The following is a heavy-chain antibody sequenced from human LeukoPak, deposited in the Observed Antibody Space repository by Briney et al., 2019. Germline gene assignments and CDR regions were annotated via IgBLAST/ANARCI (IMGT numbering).Heavy chain of an antibody. V-gene: IGHV3-23*01. J-gene: IGHJ6*02. CDR2: ISGNGGST. D-gene: IGHD3-10*01. CDR1: GFTFSSYT. CDR3: ARAQRFGELLLLHYYGMDV. Sequence: GGSLRLSCAASGFTFSSYTMNWVRQAPGKGLEWVSAISGNGGSTYYADSVKGRFTISRDNSKNTLYLQMNSLRAEDTAVYYCARAQRFGELLLLHYYGMDVWDQGTTVTVSS.